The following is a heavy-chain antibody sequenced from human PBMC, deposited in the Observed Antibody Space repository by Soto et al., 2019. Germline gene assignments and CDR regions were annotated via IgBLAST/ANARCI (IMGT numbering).Heavy chain of an antibody. V-gene: IGHV4-30-2*01. CDR3: ARVSGSYYYGMDV. Sequence: SETLSLTCAVSGGSISSGGYSWYWIRQPPGKGLEWIGYIYHSGSTKYNPSLKSRVTISVDKSKNQFSLKLSSVTAADTAVYYCARVSGSYYYGMDVWGQGTTVTVSS. CDR2: IYHSGST. J-gene: IGHJ6*02. CDR1: GGSISSGGYS.